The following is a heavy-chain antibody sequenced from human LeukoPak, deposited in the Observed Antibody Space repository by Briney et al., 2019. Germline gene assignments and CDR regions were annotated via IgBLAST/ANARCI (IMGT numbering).Heavy chain of an antibody. CDR1: GFTFSSYS. J-gene: IGHJ6*03. CDR2: ISSSSSYI. D-gene: IGHD3-10*01. CDR3: ARLGWFGELLWSYMDV. V-gene: IGHV3-21*01. Sequence: GGSLRLSCAASGFTFSSYSMNWVRQAPGKGLEWVSSISSSSSYIYYADSVKGRFTISRDNAKNSLYLQMNSLRAGDTAVYYCARLGWFGELLWSYMDVWGKGTTVTVSS.